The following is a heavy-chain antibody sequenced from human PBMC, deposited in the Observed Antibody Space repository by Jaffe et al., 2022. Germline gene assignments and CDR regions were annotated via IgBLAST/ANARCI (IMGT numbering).Heavy chain of an antibody. CDR3: ARDSGDSSSVSWYFDL. D-gene: IGHD3-10*01. J-gene: IGHJ2*01. CDR1: GFTFSSYS. Sequence: EVQLVESGGGLVKPGGSLRLSCAASGFTFSSYSMNWVRQAPGKGLEWVSSISSSSSYIYYADSVKGRFTISRDNAKNSLYLQMNSLRAEDTAVYYCARDSGDSSSVSWYFDLWGRGTLVTVSS. CDR2: ISSSSSYI. V-gene: IGHV3-21*01.